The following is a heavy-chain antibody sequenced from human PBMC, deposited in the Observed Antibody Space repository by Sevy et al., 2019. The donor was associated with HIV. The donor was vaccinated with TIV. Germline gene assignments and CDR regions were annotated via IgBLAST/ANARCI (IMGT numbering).Heavy chain of an antibody. J-gene: IGHJ4*02. D-gene: IGHD2-8*01. CDR3: AREGCTKPHDY. V-gene: IGHV3-23*01. CDR2: LSFVCGER. CDR1: GFTFSKYS. Sequence: GGSLRLSCAASGFTFSKYSMSWVRQPPGKGLEWVSTLSFVCGERNYADSVKGRFTITRDNSKSSVYLQMNNLRPEDTAVYYCAREGCTKPHDYWGQGTLVTVSS.